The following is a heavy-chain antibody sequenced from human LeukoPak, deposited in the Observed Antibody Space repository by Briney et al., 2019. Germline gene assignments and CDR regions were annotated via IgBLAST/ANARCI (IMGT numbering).Heavy chain of an antibody. D-gene: IGHD3-22*01. CDR3: ARENRNYYDSSGTYYYYYMDV. CDR1: GFTFSSYA. V-gene: IGHV3-30-3*01. J-gene: IGHJ6*03. Sequence: GRSLRLSCAASGFTFSSYAMHWVRQAPGKGLEWVAVISYDGSNKYYADSVKGRFTISRDNSKNTLYLQMNSLRAEDTAVYYCARENRNYYDSSGTYYYYYMDVWGKGTTVTVSS. CDR2: ISYDGSNK.